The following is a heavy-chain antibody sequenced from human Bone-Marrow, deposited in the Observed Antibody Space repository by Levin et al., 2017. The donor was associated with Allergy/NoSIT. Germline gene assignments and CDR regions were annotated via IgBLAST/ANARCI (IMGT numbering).Heavy chain of an antibody. CDR3: ARDGPGTATGTQ. CDR1: GFTVSRNY. V-gene: IGHV3-66*01. D-gene: IGHD1-7*01. Sequence: PGGSLRLSCAASGFTVSRNYMSWVRQAPGKGLEWVSLIYSGGDTQYADSVMGRFTISRDNSKNTLYLQMNSLRVDDTAVYYCARDGPGTATGTQWGQGTLVTVSS. J-gene: IGHJ4*02. CDR2: IYSGGDT.